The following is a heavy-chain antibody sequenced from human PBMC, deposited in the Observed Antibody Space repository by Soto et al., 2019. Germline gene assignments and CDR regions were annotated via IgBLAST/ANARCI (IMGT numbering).Heavy chain of an antibody. J-gene: IGHJ4*01. D-gene: IGHD2-2*01. CDR3: AAMNGYFEY. V-gene: IGHV3-23*01. Sequence: PGGSLRLSCADSGFRFSSYSMSWVRQTPGKGLEWVAAITATGDRTYYADSVTGRFTISRDNSKKTHYLQMTSLRAEDTAMYYCAAMNGYFEYWGHGTPVTVSS. CDR2: ITATGDRT. CDR1: GFRFSSYS.